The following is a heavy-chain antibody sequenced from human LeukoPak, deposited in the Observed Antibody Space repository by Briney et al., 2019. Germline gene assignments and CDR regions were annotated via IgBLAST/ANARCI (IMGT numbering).Heavy chain of an antibody. V-gene: IGHV4-39*07. Sequence: PSETLSLTCTVSNGSISTTSHYWGWFRQSPGKGLEWIGSIYYVGTTYYKPSLESRVTISVDTSKNQFSLKLSSVTAADTAVYYCARELYYYDSSGYFLNCAFDIWGQGTVVTVSS. CDR3: ARELYYYDSSGYFLNCAFDI. J-gene: IGHJ3*02. CDR1: NGSISTTSHY. CDR2: IYYVGTT. D-gene: IGHD3-22*01.